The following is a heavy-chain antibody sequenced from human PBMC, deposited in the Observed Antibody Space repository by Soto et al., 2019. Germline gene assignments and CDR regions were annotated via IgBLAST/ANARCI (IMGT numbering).Heavy chain of an antibody. CDR1: GGSVSSYY. Sequence: PSETLSLTCTVSGGSVSSYYWSWIRQSPGKGLEWIGEINHSGSTNYNPSLKSRVTISVDTSKNQFSLKLSSVTAADTAVYYCARGSNSSGSRRKYYYYGMDVWGQGTTVTVSS. CDR3: ARGSNSSGSRRKYYYYGMDV. J-gene: IGHJ6*02. V-gene: IGHV4-34*01. CDR2: INHSGST. D-gene: IGHD6-19*01.